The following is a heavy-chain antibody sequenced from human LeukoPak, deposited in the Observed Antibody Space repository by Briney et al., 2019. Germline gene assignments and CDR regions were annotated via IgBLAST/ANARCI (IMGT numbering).Heavy chain of an antibody. D-gene: IGHD2-2*02. Sequence: GGSLRLSCAASGFTFRNYAMTWVRQAPGKGLEWVSGISGSGGTTYYADSVKGRFTISRDNSKKTLYLLMNSLRAEDTAVYYCAKDLSCRTTSCYKRGANWFDPWGQGTLVTVSS. CDR1: GFTFRNYA. CDR2: ISGSGGTT. J-gene: IGHJ5*02. CDR3: AKDLSCRTTSCYKRGANWFDP. V-gene: IGHV3-23*01.